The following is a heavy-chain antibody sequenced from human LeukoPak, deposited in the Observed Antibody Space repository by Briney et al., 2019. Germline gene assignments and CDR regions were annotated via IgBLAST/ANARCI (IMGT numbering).Heavy chain of an antibody. CDR3: TSHYGSGFYY. D-gene: IGHD3-10*01. V-gene: IGHV4-59*01. Sequence: SAETLSLSCTVSVCSIRSYYRSWIRQPPGEGLEWIGYIYYSGSTNSYPSLKSRVTISIETSQKQFSVKLNSVSPADTAMYYCTSHYGSGFYYWGDGKLVTVSS. CDR2: IYYSGST. J-gene: IGHJ5*01. CDR1: VCSIRSYY.